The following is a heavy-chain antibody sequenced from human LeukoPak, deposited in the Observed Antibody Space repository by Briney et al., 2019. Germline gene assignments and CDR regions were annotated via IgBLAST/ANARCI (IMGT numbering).Heavy chain of an antibody. J-gene: IGHJ4*02. CDR3: ARGPYSSSSRCFDY. Sequence: SETLSLTCAVYGGSFSGYYWSWIRQPPGKGLEWIGEINHSGSTNYNPSLKSRVTISVDTSKNQFSLKLSSVTAADTAVYYCARGPYSSSSRCFDYWGQGTLVTVSS. V-gene: IGHV4-34*01. CDR2: INHSGST. D-gene: IGHD6-6*01. CDR1: GGSFSGYY.